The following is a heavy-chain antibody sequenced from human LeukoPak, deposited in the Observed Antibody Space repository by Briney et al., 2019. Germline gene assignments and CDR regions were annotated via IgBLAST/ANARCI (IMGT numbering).Heavy chain of an antibody. CDR1: GVSISSGIW. D-gene: IGHD6-6*01. V-gene: IGHV4-4*02. J-gene: IGHJ6*02. CDR3: ARDLRSSSPPVNYYYYGMDL. Sequence: PSGTRSLICAVSGVSISSGIWWSWVRQPPGKGLKWIGEIYHSGSTNYNPSLKSRVTISVDKSKNQFSLKLSSVTAADTAVYYCARDLRSSSPPVNYYYYGMDLSGQGTTVTVSS. CDR2: IYHSGST.